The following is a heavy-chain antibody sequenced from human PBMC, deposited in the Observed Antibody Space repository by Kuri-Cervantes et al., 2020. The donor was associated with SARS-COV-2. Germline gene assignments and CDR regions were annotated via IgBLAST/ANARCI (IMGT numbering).Heavy chain of an antibody. CDR1: GYTLTELS. Sequence: ASVKVSCKVSGYTLTELSMHWVRQAPGEGLEWMGGFDSEDGETTYAQTFQGRVTMTEDTSTDTAYMELSSLRSEDTAVYYCATVRCGEYFAFDIWGQGTMVTVSS. D-gene: IGHD3-10*01. CDR2: FDSEDGET. V-gene: IGHV1-24*01. CDR3: ATVRCGEYFAFDI. J-gene: IGHJ3*02.